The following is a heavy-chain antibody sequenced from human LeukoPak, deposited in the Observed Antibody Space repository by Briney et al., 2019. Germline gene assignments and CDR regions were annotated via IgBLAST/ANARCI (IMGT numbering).Heavy chain of an antibody. Sequence: GGSLRLSCAASGFTFSSYAMHWVRQATGKRLEWVSGITTAGDTYYPDSVKGRFTISRENARNSVYLQMNSLKAEDTALYYCARGGFYSDRWYYFDFWGQGSLVTVSS. V-gene: IGHV3-13*01. CDR2: ITTAGDT. CDR3: ARGGFYSDRWYYFDF. CDR1: GFTFSSYA. D-gene: IGHD4-17*01. J-gene: IGHJ4*02.